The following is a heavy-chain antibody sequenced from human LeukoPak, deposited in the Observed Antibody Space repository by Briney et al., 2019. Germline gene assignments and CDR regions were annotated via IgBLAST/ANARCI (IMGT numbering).Heavy chain of an antibody. CDR3: AKDSDPYYYDSSGYPDY. D-gene: IGHD3-22*01. J-gene: IGHJ4*02. CDR2: ISYDGSNK. V-gene: IGHV3-30-3*01. Sequence: GGSLRLSCAASGFTFSSYAMHWVRQAPGKGLEWVAVISYDGSNKYYADSVRGRFTISRDNSKNTLYLQMNSLRAEDTAVYYCAKDSDPYYYDSSGYPDYWGQGTLVTVSS. CDR1: GFTFSSYA.